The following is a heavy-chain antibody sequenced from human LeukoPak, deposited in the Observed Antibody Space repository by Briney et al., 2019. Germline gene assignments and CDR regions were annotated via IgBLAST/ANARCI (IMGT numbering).Heavy chain of an antibody. CDR3: ARGLRDGYKVGELDY. Sequence: SETLSLTCAVSGGSFSGYYWSWIRQPPGKGLEWIGEINHSGSTNYNPSLKSRVTISVDTSKNQFSLKLSSVTAADTAVYYCARGLRDGYKVGELDYWGQGTLVTVSS. D-gene: IGHD5-24*01. CDR1: GGSFSGYY. J-gene: IGHJ4*02. CDR2: INHSGST. V-gene: IGHV4-34*01.